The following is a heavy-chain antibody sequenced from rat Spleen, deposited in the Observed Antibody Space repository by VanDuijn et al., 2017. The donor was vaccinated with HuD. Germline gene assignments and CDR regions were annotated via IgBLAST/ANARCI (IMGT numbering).Heavy chain of an antibody. D-gene: IGHD5-1*01. CDR3: ARHPQLGVFWYFDF. V-gene: IGHV5-17*01. J-gene: IGHJ1*01. CDR2: ILYDDNNI. CDR1: GFTFSGYA. Sequence: EVHLVESGGGLVQPGRSLNLSCVASGFTFSGYAMAWVRQAPKKGLEWVATILYDDNNIYYRDSVRGRFTISRDNAKSTLYLQMDSLRSEDTATYSCARHPQLGVFWYFDFWGPGTMITVSS.